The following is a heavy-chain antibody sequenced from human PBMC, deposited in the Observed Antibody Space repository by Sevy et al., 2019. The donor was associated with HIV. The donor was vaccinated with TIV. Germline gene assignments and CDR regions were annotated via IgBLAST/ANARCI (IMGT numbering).Heavy chain of an antibody. CDR3: AREGCTRPHDY. J-gene: IGHJ4*02. CDR2: LSFGCGKI. D-gene: IGHD2-8*01. V-gene: IGHV3-23*01. Sequence: GGSLRLSCAASGFAFYDYSMSWIRQAPGKGLEWVATLSFGCGKINYADSVKGRFTISSENSKNSFYLQMDNLRVEDTALYYCAREGCTRPHDYWGQGTRVTVSS. CDR1: GFAFYDYS.